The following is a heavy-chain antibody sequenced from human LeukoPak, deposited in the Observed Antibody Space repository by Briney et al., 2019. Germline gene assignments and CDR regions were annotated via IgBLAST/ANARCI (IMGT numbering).Heavy chain of an antibody. J-gene: IGHJ4*02. CDR2: ISSSSSYI. Sequence: GGSLRLSCAASGFTFSSYSMNWVRQAPGKGLEWVSSISSSSSYIYYADSVKGRFTISRDNAKNSLYLQMTSLRAEDTAVYYCARDGTGGVSRNDYWGQGTLVTVSS. V-gene: IGHV3-21*01. CDR1: GFTFSSYS. CDR3: ARDGTGGVSRNDY. D-gene: IGHD2-8*02.